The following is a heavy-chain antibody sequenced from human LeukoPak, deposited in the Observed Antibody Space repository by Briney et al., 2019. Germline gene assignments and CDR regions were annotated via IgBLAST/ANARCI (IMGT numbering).Heavy chain of an antibody. Sequence: SETLSLTCTVSGGSISSYYWSWIRQPPGKGLEWIGYIYHSGSSYYNPSLKSRVTISVDRSKNQFSLKLSSVTAADTAVYYCARDGYSYFDYWGQGTLVTVSS. V-gene: IGHV4-59*12. J-gene: IGHJ4*02. D-gene: IGHD5-24*01. CDR2: IYHSGSS. CDR3: ARDGYSYFDY. CDR1: GGSISSYY.